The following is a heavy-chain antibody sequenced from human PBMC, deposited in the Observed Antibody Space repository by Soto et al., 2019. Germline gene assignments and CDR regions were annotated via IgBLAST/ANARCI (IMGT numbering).Heavy chain of an antibody. Sequence: GEALKISCKGFGYSFSTYCITWGRQMPGQVLEWMGRIDPSDSYTHYNPAFQGHVTISADRSISTAYLQWSSLKASDTAMFYCASLSCSRTTSYYGLDVWGQGXAVTVYS. CDR1: GYSFSTYC. CDR2: IDPSDSYT. V-gene: IGHV5-10-1*01. D-gene: IGHD2-2*01. J-gene: IGHJ6*02. CDR3: ASLSCSRTTSYYGLDV.